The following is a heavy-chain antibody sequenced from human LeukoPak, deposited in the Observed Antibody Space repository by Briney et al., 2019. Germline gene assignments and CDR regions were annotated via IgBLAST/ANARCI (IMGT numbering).Heavy chain of an antibody. CDR1: GGSISSYY. CDR3: ARRKRGYCSSTSCPGAFDI. J-gene: IGHJ3*02. D-gene: IGHD2-2*01. CDR2: IYTSGST. V-gene: IGHV4-4*09. Sequence: KASETLSLTCTVSGGSISSYYWSWIRQPPGKGLEWIGYIYTSGSTNYNPSLKSRVTISVDTSKNQFSLKLSSVTAADTAVYYCARRKRGYCSSTSCPGAFDIWGQGTMVTVSS.